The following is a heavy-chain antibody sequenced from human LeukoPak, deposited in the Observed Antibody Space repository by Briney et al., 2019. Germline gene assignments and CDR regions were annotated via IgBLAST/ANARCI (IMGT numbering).Heavy chain of an antibody. CDR2: ISSNGGST. D-gene: IGHD2-15*01. Sequence: GGSLRLSCSASGFTFSSYAMHWVRQAPGKGLEYVSAISSNGGSTYYADSVKGRFTISRDNSKNTLYLQMGSLRAEDTAVYYCVKATVVVVAATQYNWFDPWGQGTLVTVSS. CDR3: VKATVVVVAATQYNWFDP. CDR1: GFTFSSYA. V-gene: IGHV3-64D*06. J-gene: IGHJ5*02.